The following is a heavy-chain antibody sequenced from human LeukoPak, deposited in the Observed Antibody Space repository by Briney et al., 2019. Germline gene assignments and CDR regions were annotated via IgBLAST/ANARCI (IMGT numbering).Heavy chain of an antibody. CDR2: IYPGDSDT. J-gene: IGHJ4*02. D-gene: IGHD6-19*01. V-gene: IGHV5-51*01. Sequence: GESLKISCKGSGYSFTSYWIGWVRQMPGKGLEWMGIIYPGDSDTRYSPSFQGQGPISADKSISTAYLQWSSLKASNTAMYYCARGRAVAGPAPDFDYWGQGTLVTVSS. CDR3: ARGRAVAGPAPDFDY. CDR1: GYSFTSYW.